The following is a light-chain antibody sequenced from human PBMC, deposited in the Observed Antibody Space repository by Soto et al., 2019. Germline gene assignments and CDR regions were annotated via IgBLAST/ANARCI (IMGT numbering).Light chain of an antibody. Sequence: QSALTQPASVSGSPGQSITISCTGTSSDVGGYNYVSWYQQHPGKAPRLMISDVSNRPSGVPDRFSGSKSGTSASLAISGLRSEDEADYYCAAWDDSLSGWVFGGGTKLTVL. CDR3: AAWDDSLSGWV. CDR2: DVS. CDR1: SSDVGGYNY. V-gene: IGLV2-14*03. J-gene: IGLJ3*02.